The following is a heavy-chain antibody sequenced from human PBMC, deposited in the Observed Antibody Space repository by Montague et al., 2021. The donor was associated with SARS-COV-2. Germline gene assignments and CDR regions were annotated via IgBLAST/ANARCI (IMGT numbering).Heavy chain of an antibody. CDR2: IFYTGSA. Sequence: SETLSLTCTVSGDSISTYYWYWIRQPPATGLEWLGFIFYTGSANSNPSLTSRVTISLDTSKNQFFLKVTSVTAADTAVYYCARQAAVSYFYYGVDVWGQGTTVTVSS. D-gene: IGHD6-13*01. CDR3: ARQAAVSYFYYGVDV. J-gene: IGHJ6*02. V-gene: IGHV4-59*12. CDR1: GDSISTYY.